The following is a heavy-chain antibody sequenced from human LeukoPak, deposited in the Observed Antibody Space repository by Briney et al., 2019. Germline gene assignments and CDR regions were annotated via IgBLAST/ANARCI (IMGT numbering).Heavy chain of an antibody. Sequence: GGSLEISCKGSGYNFSSYWIAWGRQVPGKGLEWMGIIHPGNSETTYNPSFRGHVTMSADKSVTTAYLQWSSLEASDTAMYYCARRLSSIATSAANDYWGQGTLVTASS. CDR3: ARRLSSIATSAANDY. CDR2: IHPGNSET. D-gene: IGHD2-15*01. V-gene: IGHV5-51*01. CDR1: GYNFSSYW. J-gene: IGHJ4*02.